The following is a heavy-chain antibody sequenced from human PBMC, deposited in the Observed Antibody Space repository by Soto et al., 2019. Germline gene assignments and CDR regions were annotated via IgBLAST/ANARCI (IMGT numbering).Heavy chain of an antibody. Sequence: QVQLVQSGAEVKKPGASVKVSCKASGYTFTSYAMHWVRQAPGQRLEWMGWINAGNGNTKYSQKFQGRVTITRDTSASTADMELSSLRSEDTAVYSCARGSGLTYFDYWGQGTLVTVSS. CDR1: GYTFTSYA. V-gene: IGHV1-3*01. CDR3: ARGSGLTYFDY. CDR2: INAGNGNT. D-gene: IGHD3-10*01. J-gene: IGHJ4*02.